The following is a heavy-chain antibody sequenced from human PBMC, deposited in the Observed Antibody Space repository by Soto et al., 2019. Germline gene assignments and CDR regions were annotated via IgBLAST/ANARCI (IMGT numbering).Heavy chain of an antibody. V-gene: IGHV4-61*08. CDR1: GGSVSGGDHY. CDR2: IYNSVST. CDR3: ARDRRDGYYVDY. Sequence: QVQLRESGPGLVTPSETLSLTCIVSGGSVSGGDHYWSWIRQPPGKGLEWIGYIYNSVSTNYNPALRSRVTMSLDTSKNQFSLNLSSVTAADTAVYYSARDRRDGYYVDYWGQGTLVTVSS. J-gene: IGHJ4*02. D-gene: IGHD3-22*01.